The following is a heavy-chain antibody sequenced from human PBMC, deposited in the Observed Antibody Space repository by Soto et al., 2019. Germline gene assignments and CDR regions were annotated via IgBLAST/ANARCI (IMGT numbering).Heavy chain of an antibody. V-gene: IGHV1-18*01. D-gene: IGHD3-3*01. CDR2: ISAYNGNT. Sequence: ASVKVSCKASGYTFTSYGISWVRQAPGQGLEWMGWISAYNGNTNYAQKFQGRVTMTEDTSTDTAYMELSSLRSEDTAVYYCATTGDFWSGYQNWFDPWGQGTLVTVSS. CDR3: ATTGDFWSGYQNWFDP. CDR1: GYTFTSYG. J-gene: IGHJ5*02.